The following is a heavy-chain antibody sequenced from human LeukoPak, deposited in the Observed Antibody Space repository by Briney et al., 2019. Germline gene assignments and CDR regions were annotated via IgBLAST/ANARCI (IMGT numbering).Heavy chain of an antibody. D-gene: IGHD3-22*01. Sequence: GASVKVSCKASGYTFTSYGISWVRQAPGQGLEWMGWISAYNGNTNYAQKLQGRVTMTADTSTSTAYMELRSLRSDDTAVYYCATFDYYDSSGYYYVEGDYWGQGTLVTVSS. CDR1: GYTFTSYG. CDR2: ISAYNGNT. V-gene: IGHV1-18*01. CDR3: ATFDYYDSSGYYYVEGDY. J-gene: IGHJ4*02.